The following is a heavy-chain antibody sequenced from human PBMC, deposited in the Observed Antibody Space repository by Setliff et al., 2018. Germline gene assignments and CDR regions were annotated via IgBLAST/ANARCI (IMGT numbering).Heavy chain of an antibody. CDR2: ISGSGDNT. CDR1: GFTFSSYT. J-gene: IGHJ3*01. V-gene: IGHV3-23*01. CDR3: ARGYYYDSSGYSDSHPDAFDV. D-gene: IGHD3-22*01. Sequence: GGSLRLSCEASGFTFSSYTMSWVRQAPGKGLEWVSVISGSGDNTYYADSVEGRFTISRDNAKNSLYLQLNSLRAEDTAVYYCARGYYYDSSGYSDSHPDAFDVWGQGTMVTVSS.